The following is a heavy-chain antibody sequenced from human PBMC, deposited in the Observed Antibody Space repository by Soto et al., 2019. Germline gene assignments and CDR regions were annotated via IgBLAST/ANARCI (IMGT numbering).Heavy chain of an antibody. D-gene: IGHD3-10*01. J-gene: IGHJ4*02. CDR2: TYYRSKWYN. V-gene: IGHV6-1*01. Sequence: SHTLSLTCVISGDSVSSKSAALNWIRQSPSRGLEWLGRTYYRSKWYNEYAVSVKSRITINPDTSKNHFSLQLNSVTPEDTAVYYCAGSSGDLDYWGQGTLVTVSS. CDR1: GDSVSSKSAA. CDR3: AGSSGDLDY.